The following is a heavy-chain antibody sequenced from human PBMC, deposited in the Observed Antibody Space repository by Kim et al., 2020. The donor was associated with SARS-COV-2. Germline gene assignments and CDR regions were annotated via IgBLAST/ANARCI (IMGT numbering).Heavy chain of an antibody. Sequence: LKSRVTISVDTAKNQFSLTLSSVTAADTAVYYCARAAVPLGSYYYYGMDVWGQGTTVTVSS. V-gene: IGHV4-31*02. J-gene: IGHJ6*02. CDR3: ARAAVPLGSYYYYGMDV. D-gene: IGHD2-2*01.